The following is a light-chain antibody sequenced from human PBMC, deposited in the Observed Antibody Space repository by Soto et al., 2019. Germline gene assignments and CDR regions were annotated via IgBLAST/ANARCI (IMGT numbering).Light chain of an antibody. V-gene: IGKV3-15*01. CDR1: QSLGSN. CDR3: QQYNNWPPYN. CDR2: GAS. J-gene: IGKJ2*01. Sequence: EIVMTQSPATLSVSPGERATLSCRASQSLGSNLAWYQQKPGQAPRLLIYGASSRATGIPARFSGSGSGTDFTLTISSLQSEDFAVYYCQQYNNWPPYNFRQGTKLDIK.